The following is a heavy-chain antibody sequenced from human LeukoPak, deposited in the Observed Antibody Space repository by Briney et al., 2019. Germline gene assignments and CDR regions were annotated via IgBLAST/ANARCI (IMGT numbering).Heavy chain of an antibody. D-gene: IGHD1-1*01. J-gene: IGHJ6*03. CDR2: ITSRSSYT. Sequence: GGSLRLSCAAPGLTFSNYNMNWVRQAPGKGREWISSITSRSSYTFYGDSEKGRFTISRDNAKNSLYLQMNSLRVEDTAIYYCARDPYNGAYSEGYYYYYMDVWGKGTTVTVSS. V-gene: IGHV3-21*01. CDR3: ARDPYNGAYSEGYYYYYMDV. CDR1: GLTFSNYN.